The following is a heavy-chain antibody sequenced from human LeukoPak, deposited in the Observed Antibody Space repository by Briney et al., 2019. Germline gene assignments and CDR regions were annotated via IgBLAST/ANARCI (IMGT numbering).Heavy chain of an antibody. V-gene: IGHV1-2*02. D-gene: IGHD2-15*01. J-gene: IGHJ4*02. Sequence: ASVKVSFKGSGYTFTDYYLHWVRQVPGQGLEWVGYINPRDGGTSSPPNFRGRVTMTTDASSSTVYMELSRLTSDDTAIYYCAREGNGLLSKDLDYWGQGTLVTVSS. CDR2: INPRDGGT. CDR3: AREGNGLLSKDLDY. CDR1: GYTFTDYY.